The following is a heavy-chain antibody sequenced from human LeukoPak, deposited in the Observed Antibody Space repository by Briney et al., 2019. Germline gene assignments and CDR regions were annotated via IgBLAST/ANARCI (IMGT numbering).Heavy chain of an antibody. D-gene: IGHD1-26*01. CDR3: ARGGTYYGSLDY. Sequence: GGSLRLSCAASGFTFSDYYMSWIRQAPGKGLEWVSSISSSSSYTYFADSVKGRFTISRDNAKNSLFLQMNSLRAEDTAVYYCARGGTYYGSLDYWGQGTLVTVSS. V-gene: IGHV3-11*06. CDR1: GFTFSDYY. J-gene: IGHJ4*02. CDR2: ISSSSSYT.